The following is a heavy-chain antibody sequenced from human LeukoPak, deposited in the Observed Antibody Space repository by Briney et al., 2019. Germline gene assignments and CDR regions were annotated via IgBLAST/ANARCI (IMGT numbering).Heavy chain of an antibody. CDR2: IYYSGST. CDR3: ARREGYPYYFDY. CDR1: GGSISSSSYY. V-gene: IGHV4-39*01. Sequence: PSETLSLTCTVSGGSISSSSYYWGWTRQPPGKGLEWIGSIYYSGSTYYNPSLKSRVTISVDTSKNQFSLKLSSVTAADTAVYYCARREGYPYYFDYWGQGTLVTVSS. D-gene: IGHD3-16*02. J-gene: IGHJ4*02.